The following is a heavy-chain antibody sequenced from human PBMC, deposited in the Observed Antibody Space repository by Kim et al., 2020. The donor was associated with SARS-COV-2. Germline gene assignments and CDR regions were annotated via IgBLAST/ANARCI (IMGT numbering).Heavy chain of an antibody. D-gene: IGHD3-10*01. CDR3: ARHVNTGVLRGVFDY. J-gene: IGHJ4*02. V-gene: IGHV5-51*01. Sequence: PAFQGQVTISADKAISTAYLQWSSLKASDTAMYYCARHVNTGVLRGVFDYWGQGTLVTVSS.